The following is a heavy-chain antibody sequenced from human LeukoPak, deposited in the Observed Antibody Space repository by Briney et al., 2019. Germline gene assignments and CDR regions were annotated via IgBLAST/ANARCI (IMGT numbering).Heavy chain of an antibody. CDR1: GYTFTSYA. J-gene: IGHJ4*02. CDR2: INTNTGNP. CDR3: ARDLGTIETYYYGSGDY. Sequence: GASVKVSCKASGYTFTSYAMNWVRQAPGQGLEWMGWINTNTGNPTYAQGFTGRFVFSLDTSVSTAYLQISSLKAEDTAVYYCARDLGTIETYYYGSGDYWGQGTLVTVSS. D-gene: IGHD3-10*01. V-gene: IGHV7-4-1*02.